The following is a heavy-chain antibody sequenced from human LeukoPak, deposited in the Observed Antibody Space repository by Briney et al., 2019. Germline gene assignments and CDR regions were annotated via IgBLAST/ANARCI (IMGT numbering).Heavy chain of an antibody. D-gene: IGHD3-22*01. CDR3: ARDGGYYYDSSGYYSSGYYYYGMDV. V-gene: IGHV1-18*01. Sequence: ASVKVSCKASGYTFTSYGISGVRQAPGQGLEWMGWISAYNGNTNYAQKLQGRVNMTTDTSTSTAYMELRSLRSDDTAVYYCARDGGYYYDSSGYYSSGYYYYGMDVWGQGTTVTVSS. CDR2: ISAYNGNT. CDR1: GYTFTSYG. J-gene: IGHJ6*02.